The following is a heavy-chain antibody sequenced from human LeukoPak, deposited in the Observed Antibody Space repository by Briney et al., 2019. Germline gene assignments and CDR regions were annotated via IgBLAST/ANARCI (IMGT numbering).Heavy chain of an antibody. J-gene: IGHJ4*02. CDR1: GFTFSSYS. CDR3: ASTYGDLFDY. Sequence: GGSLRLSCAAPGFTFSSYSMNWVRQAPGKELEWVSSISSSSSYIYYADSVKGRFTISRDNAKNSLYLQMNSLRAEDTAVYYCASTYGDLFDYWGQGTLVTVSS. D-gene: IGHD4-17*01. CDR2: ISSSSSYI. V-gene: IGHV3-21*01.